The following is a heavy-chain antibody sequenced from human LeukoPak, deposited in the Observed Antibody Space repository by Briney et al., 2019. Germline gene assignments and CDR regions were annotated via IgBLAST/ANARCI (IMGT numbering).Heavy chain of an antibody. CDR3: ARDRGNTALPDY. Sequence: SETLSLTCTVSGGSISSGGYYWSWIRQHPGKGLEWIGYIYYSGSTYYNPSLKSRVTISVDTSKNQFSLKLSSVTAADTAVYYCARDRGNTALPDYWGQGTLVTVSS. D-gene: IGHD5-18*01. CDR2: IYYSGST. CDR1: GGSISSGGYY. J-gene: IGHJ4*02. V-gene: IGHV4-31*03.